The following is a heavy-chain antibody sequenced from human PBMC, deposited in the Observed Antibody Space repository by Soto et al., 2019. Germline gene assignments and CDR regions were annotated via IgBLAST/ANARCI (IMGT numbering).Heavy chain of an antibody. CDR1: GGSISSGGYY. J-gene: IGHJ4*02. CDR3: ARVPLQKNTAIWYFDY. D-gene: IGHD5-18*01. Sequence: PSETLSLTCTVSGGSISSGGYYWSWIRQHPGKGLEWIGYIYYSGSTYYNPSLKSRVTISVDTSKNQFSLKLSSVTAADTAVYYRARVPLQKNTAIWYFDYWGQGTLVTVSS. V-gene: IGHV4-31*03. CDR2: IYYSGST.